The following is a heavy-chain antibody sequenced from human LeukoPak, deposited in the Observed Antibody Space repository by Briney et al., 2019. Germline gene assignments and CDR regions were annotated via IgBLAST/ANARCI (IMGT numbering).Heavy chain of an antibody. CDR1: GFTCSRYT. CDR3: ASGALFGELLGAFDI. J-gene: IGHJ3*02. D-gene: IGHD3-10*02. CDR2: ISYDGSNE. Sequence: PGRSLRLSCAASGFTCSRYTMHWVRQAPGKGLEWVAVISYDGSNEYYADSVKGRFTISRDNSKNTLYFQMNSLRAEDSAVYYCASGALFGELLGAFDIWGQGTMVTVSS. V-gene: IGHV3-30*14.